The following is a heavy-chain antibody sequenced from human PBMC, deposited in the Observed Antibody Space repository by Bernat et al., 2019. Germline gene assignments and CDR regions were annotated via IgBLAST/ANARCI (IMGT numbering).Heavy chain of an antibody. CDR3: ARDMHSSSRYGDFDY. D-gene: IGHD6-13*01. J-gene: IGHJ4*02. Sequence: QVQLVESGGGVVQPGRSLRLSCAASGFTFSSSAMHWVRQAPGKGLEWVAVISYDGSNKYYADSVKGRFTISRDNSKNTLYLQMNSLRAEDTAVYYCARDMHSSSRYGDFDYWGQGTLVTVSS. V-gene: IGHV3-30-3*01. CDR1: GFTFSSSA. CDR2: ISYDGSNK.